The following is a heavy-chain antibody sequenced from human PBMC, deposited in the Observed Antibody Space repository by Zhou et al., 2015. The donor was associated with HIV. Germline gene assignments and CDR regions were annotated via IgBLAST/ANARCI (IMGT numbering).Heavy chain of an antibody. CDR3: ARDSAIFGGSTEGY. J-gene: IGHJ4*02. CDR2: ISAYNGNT. CDR1: GGTFSSYA. D-gene: IGHD3-3*01. Sequence: QVQLVQSGAEVKKPGSSVKVSCKASGGTFSSYAISWVRQAPGQGLEWMGWISAYNGNTNYAQKLQGRVTMTTDTSTSTAYMELRSLRSDDTAVYYCARDSAIFGGSTEGYWGQGTLVTVSS. V-gene: IGHV1-18*01.